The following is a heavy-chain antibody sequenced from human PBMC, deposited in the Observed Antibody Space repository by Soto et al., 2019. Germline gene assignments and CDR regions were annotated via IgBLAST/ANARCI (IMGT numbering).Heavy chain of an antibody. V-gene: IGHV4-31*03. CDR3: ASRYCSGGSCLSGLDY. J-gene: IGHJ4*02. CDR1: GGSISSGGYY. Sequence: PSETLSLTCTVSGGSISSGGYYWSWIRQHPGKGLEWIGYIYYSGSTYYNPSLKSRVTISVDTSKNQFSLKLSSVTAADTAVYYCASRYCSGGSCLSGLDYWGQGTLVTVSS. CDR2: IYYSGST. D-gene: IGHD2-15*01.